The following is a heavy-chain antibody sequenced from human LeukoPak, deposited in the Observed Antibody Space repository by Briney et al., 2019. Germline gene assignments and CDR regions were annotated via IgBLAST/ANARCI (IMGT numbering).Heavy chain of an antibody. D-gene: IGHD6-13*01. CDR1: GYRFTSYW. CDR2: IYPGDSDT. J-gene: IGHJ6*03. CDR3: ARIAAAAKVYYYYYYMDV. V-gene: IGHV5-51*01. Sequence: GESLKISFKGSGYRFTSYWIGWVRPMPGKGLEWMGIIYPGDSDTRYSPSFQGQVTISADKSISTAYLQWSSLKASDTAMYYCARIAAAAKVYYYYYYMDVWGKGTTVTVSS.